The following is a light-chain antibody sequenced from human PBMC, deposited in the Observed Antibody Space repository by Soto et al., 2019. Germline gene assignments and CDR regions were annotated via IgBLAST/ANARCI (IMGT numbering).Light chain of an antibody. CDR3: QQYNDWPS. CDR2: AAS. Sequence: EVVMTQSPATLSVSPVERVTLSCRASQSVGSKLAWYQQKPGQAPRLLIDAASSRATGIPAGFSGSGSETDFTLTISSLQSEDFAVYYCQQYNDWPSFGQGTKVDIK. V-gene: IGKV3-15*01. J-gene: IGKJ1*01. CDR1: QSVGSK.